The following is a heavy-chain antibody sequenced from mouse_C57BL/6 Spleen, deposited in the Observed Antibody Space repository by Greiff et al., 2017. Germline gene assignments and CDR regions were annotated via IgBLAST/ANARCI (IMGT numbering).Heavy chain of an antibody. J-gene: IGHJ3*01. D-gene: IGHD2-5*01. CDR2: IHPNSGST. Sequence: QVQLQQPGAELVKPGASVKLSCKASGYTFTSYWMHWVKQRPGQGLEWIGMIHPNSGSTNYNEKFKSKATLTVDESSSTAYMQLSSLTSEDSAVYYCAGEGYSNYVAYWGQGTLVTVSA. CDR3: AGEGYSNYVAY. CDR1: GYTFTSYW. V-gene: IGHV1-64*01.